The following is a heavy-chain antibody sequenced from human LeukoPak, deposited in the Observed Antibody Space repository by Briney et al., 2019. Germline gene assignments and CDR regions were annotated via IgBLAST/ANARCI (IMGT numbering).Heavy chain of an antibody. D-gene: IGHD2-15*01. V-gene: IGHV4-31*03. CDR2: IYYSGST. CDR3: AREKGGYCSGGSCLYFDY. J-gene: IGHJ4*02. CDR1: GGSISSGGYY. Sequence: SETLSLTCTVSGGSISSGGYYWSWIRQHPGKGLEWIGYIYYSGSTYYNPSLKSRVTISVDTSKNQFSLKLSSVTAADTAVYYCAREKGGYCSGGSCLYFDYWGQGTLVTVSS.